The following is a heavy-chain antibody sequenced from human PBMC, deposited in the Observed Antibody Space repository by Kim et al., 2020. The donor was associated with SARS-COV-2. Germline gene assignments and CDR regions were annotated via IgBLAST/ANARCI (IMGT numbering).Heavy chain of an antibody. Sequence: RFTISRANSKNTLYLQMNSLRAEDTAVYYCAKDLGRMGSSWYTFSGMDVWGQGTTVTVSS. CDR3: AKDLGRMGSSWYTFSGMDV. V-gene: IGHV3-30*02. D-gene: IGHD6-13*01. J-gene: IGHJ6*02.